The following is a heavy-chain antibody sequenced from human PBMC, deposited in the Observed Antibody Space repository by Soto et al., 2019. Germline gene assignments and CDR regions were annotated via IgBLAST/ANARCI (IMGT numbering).Heavy chain of an antibody. CDR3: AKPYDDRDGYTSAFDI. Sequence: SVKVSCKASGGAFSSYTISWVRQAPGQGLEWMGRISAILGIANYAQKFQGRVTITADKSTSTAYMELSSLRAEDTAVYYCAKPYDDRDGYTSAFDIWGQGTTVTVSS. J-gene: IGHJ3*02. V-gene: IGHV1-69*02. CDR2: ISAILGIA. D-gene: IGHD3-22*01. CDR1: GGAFSSYT.